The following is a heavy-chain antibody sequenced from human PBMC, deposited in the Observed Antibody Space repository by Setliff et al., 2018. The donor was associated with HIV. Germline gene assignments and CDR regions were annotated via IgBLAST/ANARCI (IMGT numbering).Heavy chain of an antibody. CDR1: GVSFTDYF. J-gene: IGHJ4*02. D-gene: IGHD6-19*01. CDR3: TTSTVAGLFDY. CDR2: INHSGST. V-gene: IGHV4-34*01. Sequence: SSETLSLTCGVYGVSFTDYFWSWIRQSPGKGPEWIGEINHSGSTNYNPSLKSRVTISVDTSKTQFSLKLSSVIAADTAVYYCTTSTVAGLFDYWDQGAPVTVSS.